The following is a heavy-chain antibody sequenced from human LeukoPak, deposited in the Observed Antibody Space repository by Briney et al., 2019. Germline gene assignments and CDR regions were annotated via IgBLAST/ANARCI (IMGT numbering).Heavy chain of an antibody. D-gene: IGHD1-14*01. CDR1: GYTFTGYY. CDR3: ARDQITSYFDY. V-gene: IGHV1-2*02. Sequence: ASAKVSCKASGYTFTGYYMHWVRQAPGQGLEWMGWINPNSGGTNYAQRFQGRVTMTRDTSISTAYMELSRLRSDDTAVYYCARDQITSYFDYWGQGTLVTVSS. CDR2: INPNSGGT. J-gene: IGHJ4*02.